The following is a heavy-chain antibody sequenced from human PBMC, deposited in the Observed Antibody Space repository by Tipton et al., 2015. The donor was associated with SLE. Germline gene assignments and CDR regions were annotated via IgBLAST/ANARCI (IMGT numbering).Heavy chain of an antibody. D-gene: IGHD3-22*01. CDR3: AREDSSGYYLDAFDI. V-gene: IGHV4-61*09. J-gene: IGHJ3*02. CDR1: GGSISSGSYY. Sequence: LRLSCTVSGGSISSGSYYWSWIRQPAGKGLEWIGHIYTSGSTNYNPSLKSRVTISVDTSKNQFSLKLSSVTAADTAVYYCAREDSSGYYLDAFDIWGQGTIVTVSS. CDR2: IYTSGST.